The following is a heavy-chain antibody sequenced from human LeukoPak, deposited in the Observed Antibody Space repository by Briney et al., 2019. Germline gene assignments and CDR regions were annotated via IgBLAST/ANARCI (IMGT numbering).Heavy chain of an antibody. J-gene: IGHJ3*02. CDR1: GDSVSSNSAA. D-gene: IGHD6-19*01. CDR2: TYYRSKWYN. V-gene: IGHV6-1*01. Sequence: RSQTLSLTCAISGDSVSSNSAAWNWIRQSPSRGLEWLGRTYYRSKWYNDYAASVKSRITINPDTSKNQFSLLLNSVTPEDTAVYKCAREVAGTWAFDIWGQGTMVTVSS. CDR3: AREVAGTWAFDI.